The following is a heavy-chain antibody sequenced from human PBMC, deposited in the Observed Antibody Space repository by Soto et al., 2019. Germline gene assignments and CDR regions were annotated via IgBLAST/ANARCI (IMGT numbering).Heavy chain of an antibody. CDR2: IYYSGST. CDR3: ARSNLRYDFWSGYGGGAFDI. J-gene: IGHJ3*02. CDR1: GGSISSSSYY. V-gene: IGHV4-39*01. D-gene: IGHD3-3*01. Sequence: SETLSLTCTVSGGSISSSSYYCGWIRQPPGKGLEWIGSIYYSGSTYYNPSLKSRVTISVDTSKNQFSLKLSSVTAADTAVYYCARSNLRYDFWSGYGGGAFDIWGQGTMVTVSS.